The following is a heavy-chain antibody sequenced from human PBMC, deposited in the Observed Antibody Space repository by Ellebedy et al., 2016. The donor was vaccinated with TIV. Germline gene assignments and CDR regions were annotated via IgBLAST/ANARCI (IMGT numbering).Heavy chain of an antibody. CDR1: GYTFSSYG. Sequence: ASVKVSCXASGYTFSSYGIGWVRKAPGQGLEWMGWISGHNDNTNYAQKLQGRVTMTTDTSTRTAYMELRSLRSDDTAVYYCARDRMLGETLDPWGQGTLVTVSS. J-gene: IGHJ5*02. D-gene: IGHD3-10*02. CDR3: ARDRMLGETLDP. V-gene: IGHV1-18*01. CDR2: ISGHNDNT.